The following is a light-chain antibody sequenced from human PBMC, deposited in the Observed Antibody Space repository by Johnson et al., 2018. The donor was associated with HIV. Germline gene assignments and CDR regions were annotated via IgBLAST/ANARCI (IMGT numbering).Light chain of an antibody. CDR2: ENN. CDR1: YSNIGDNY. CDR3: GTWDGSLSGAYV. J-gene: IGLJ1*01. Sequence: QSVLTQPPSVSAAPGQKVTISCSGSYSNIGDNYVSWYQRLPGTAPKLLIYENNERPSGIHDRFSGSKSGTSATLGITGLPTGDEADYYCGTWDGSLSGAYVFGTGTKVTVL. V-gene: IGLV1-51*02.